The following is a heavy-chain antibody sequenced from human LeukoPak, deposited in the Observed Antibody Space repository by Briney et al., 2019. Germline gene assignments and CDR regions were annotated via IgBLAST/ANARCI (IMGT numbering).Heavy chain of an antibody. V-gene: IGHV4-4*07. CDR3: ARDRWFGDTHYMDV. J-gene: IGHJ6*03. D-gene: IGHD3-10*01. CDR2: IYTSGST. CDR1: GGSIRTFY. Sequence: SETLSLTCTVSGGSIRTFYWSWIRRPAGKGLEWIGHIYTSGSTNYSPSLKSRVTMSVDTSKNQFSLKLSSVTAADTAVYYCARDRWFGDTHYMDVWGKGTTVTISS.